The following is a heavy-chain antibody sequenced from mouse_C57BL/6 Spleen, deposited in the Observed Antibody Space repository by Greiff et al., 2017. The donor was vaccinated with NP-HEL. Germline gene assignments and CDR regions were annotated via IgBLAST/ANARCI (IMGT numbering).Heavy chain of an antibody. V-gene: IGHV1-22*01. CDR1: GYTFTDYN. J-gene: IGHJ4*01. Sequence: EVQLQESGPELVKPGASVKMSCKASGYTFTDYNMHWVKQSHGKSLEWIGYINPNNGGTSYNQKFKGKATLTVNKSSSTAYMELRSLTSEDSAVYYCAIPFYYAMDYWGQGTSVTVSS. CDR2: INPNNGGT. CDR3: AIPFYYAMDY.